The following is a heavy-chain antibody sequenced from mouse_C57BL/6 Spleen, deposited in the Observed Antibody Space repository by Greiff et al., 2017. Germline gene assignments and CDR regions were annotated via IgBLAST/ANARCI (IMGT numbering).Heavy chain of an antibody. Sequence: DVMLVEPGEGLVKPGGSLKLSCAASGFTFSSYAMPWVRQTPEKRLEWVAYISSGGDYIYYADTVKGRFTISRDNARNTLYLQMSSLKSEDTAMYYWTRDRALGTTVNDFDVWGTGTTVTVSS. J-gene: IGHJ1*03. V-gene: IGHV5-9-1*02. CDR1: GFTFSSYA. CDR3: TRDRALGTTVNDFDV. CDR2: ISSGGDYI. D-gene: IGHD1-1*01.